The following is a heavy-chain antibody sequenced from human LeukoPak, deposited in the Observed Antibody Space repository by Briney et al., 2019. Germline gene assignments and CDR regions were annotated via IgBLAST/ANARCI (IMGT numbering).Heavy chain of an antibody. V-gene: IGHV4-30-2*01. D-gene: IGHD3-10*01. CDR3: ARGGSYSPNWFDP. J-gene: IGHJ5*02. CDR1: GGSISSGGYS. Sequence: SETLSLTCAVSGGSISSGGYSWSWIRQPPGKGLEWIGYIYHSGSTYYNPSLKSRVTISVDRSKNQFSLKLSSVTAADTAVYYCARGGSYSPNWFDPWGQATLVTASS. CDR2: IYHSGST.